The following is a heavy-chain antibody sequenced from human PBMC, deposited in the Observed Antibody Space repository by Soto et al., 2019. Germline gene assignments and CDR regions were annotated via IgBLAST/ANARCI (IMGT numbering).Heavy chain of an antibody. V-gene: IGHV3-21*06. CDR2: ISSTTNYI. CDR3: ARESEDLTSNFDY. Sequence: RGSLLLSCASSGFTFTMYSMAWVRQAPGKGLEWVSSISSTTNYIYYGDSMEGRFTISRDNAKNSLYLEMNSLRAEDTAVYYCARESEDLTSNFDYWGQGTLVTVSS. J-gene: IGHJ4*02. CDR1: GFTFTMYS.